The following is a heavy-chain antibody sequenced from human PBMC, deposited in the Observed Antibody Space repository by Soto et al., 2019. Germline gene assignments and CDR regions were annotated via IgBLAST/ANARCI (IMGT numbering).Heavy chain of an antibody. CDR1: GYKFTSSW. D-gene: IGHD3-22*01. CDR2: IFPSDSDT. V-gene: IGHV5-51*01. J-gene: IGHJ5*02. CDR3: ARKDKSGYFNWFDP. Sequence: GESLKISCXTSGYKFTSSWIAWVRQKPGKGLEWMGIIFPSDSDTRYSPSFQGQVTISAYRSTSTVFLQWASLKASDTAVYFCARKDKSGYFNWFDPWGQGTLVTVSS.